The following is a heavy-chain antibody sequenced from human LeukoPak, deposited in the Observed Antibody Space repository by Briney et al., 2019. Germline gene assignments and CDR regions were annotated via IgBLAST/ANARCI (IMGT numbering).Heavy chain of an antibody. CDR2: IYSGGST. D-gene: IGHD2-15*01. Sequence: GGSLRLSCAASGFTVSSNYMSWVRQAPGKGLEWVSVIYSGGSTYYADSVKGRFTISRDNSKNTLYLQMNSLRAEDTAVYYCARENGHCSGGSCYLYFDYWGQGTLVTVSS. V-gene: IGHV3-53*01. CDR3: ARENGHCSGGSCYLYFDY. J-gene: IGHJ4*02. CDR1: GFTVSSNY.